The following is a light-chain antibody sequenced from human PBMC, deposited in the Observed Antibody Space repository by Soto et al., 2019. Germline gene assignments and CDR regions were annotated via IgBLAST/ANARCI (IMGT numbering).Light chain of an antibody. CDR2: DAS. CDR1: QSINTW. J-gene: IGKJ1*01. CDR3: QQYSVYSPRT. V-gene: IGKV1-5*01. Sequence: DIQLAQSPARLSASVGDKVTITCRASQSINTWLAWYQQKPGKAPKVLIYDASSLESGVPSRFSGSGSGTEFTITISSLQPDDFAIYHCQQYSVYSPRTFGQGTKVEIK.